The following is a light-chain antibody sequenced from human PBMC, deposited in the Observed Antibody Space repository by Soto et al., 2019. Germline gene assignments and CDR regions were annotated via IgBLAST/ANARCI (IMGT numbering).Light chain of an antibody. V-gene: IGKV3-11*01. J-gene: IGKJ1*01. CDR2: DAS. Sequence: EIVLTQSPATLSLSPGGRATLSGRASQSVSSYLAWYQQKPGQAPRLLIYDASNRATGIPARFSGSGSGTDFTLTISSLEPEDFAVYYCQQRSNWPPVTFGQGTKV. CDR3: QQRSNWPPVT. CDR1: QSVSSY.